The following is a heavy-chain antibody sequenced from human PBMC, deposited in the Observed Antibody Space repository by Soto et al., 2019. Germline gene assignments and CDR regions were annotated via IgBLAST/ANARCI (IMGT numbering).Heavy chain of an antibody. CDR2: VFYTGRA. CDR1: GGSLGSYY. Sequence: SESLSLTCTVSGGSLGSYYWSWIRQAPGKGLEWIGYVFYTGRANYNASLKSRVSISLDTSNYQFSLKLSSVPAADTDVYYCARERGGERTGHYYYCYGMDVWGQGTTVTVSS. D-gene: IGHD3-16*01. V-gene: IGHV4-59*12. J-gene: IGHJ6*02. CDR3: ARERGGERTGHYYYCYGMDV.